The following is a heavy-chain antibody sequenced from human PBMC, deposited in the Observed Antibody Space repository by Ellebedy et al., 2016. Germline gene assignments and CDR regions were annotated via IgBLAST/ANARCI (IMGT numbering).Heavy chain of an antibody. CDR3: ARSTVTEGGMDV. CDR2: IYYSGST. V-gene: IGHV4-39*01. D-gene: IGHD4-11*01. J-gene: IGHJ6*02. Sequence: GSLRLSCTVSGGSISSSSYYWGWIRQPPGKGLEWIGSIYYSGSTYYNPSLKSRVTISVDTSKNQFSLKLSSVTAADTAVYYCARSTVTEGGMDVWGQGTTVTVSS. CDR1: GGSISSSSYY.